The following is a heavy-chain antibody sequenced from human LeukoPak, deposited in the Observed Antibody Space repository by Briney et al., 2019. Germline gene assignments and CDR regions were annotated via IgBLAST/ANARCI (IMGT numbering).Heavy chain of an antibody. CDR1: GFTFSSYA. V-gene: IGHV3-30*04. D-gene: IGHD2-2*01. J-gene: IGHJ1*01. Sequence: LPGGSLGLSCAASGFTFSSYAMHWVRQAPGKGLEWVAVISYDGSNKYYADSVKGRFTISRDNSKNTLCLQMNSLRAEDTAVYYCARGRGWYCSSTSCQRFAEYFQHWGQGTLVTVSS. CDR2: ISYDGSNK. CDR3: ARGRGWYCSSTSCQRFAEYFQH.